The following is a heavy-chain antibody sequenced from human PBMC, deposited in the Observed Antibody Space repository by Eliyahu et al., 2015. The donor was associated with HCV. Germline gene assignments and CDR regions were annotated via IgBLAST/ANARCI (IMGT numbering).Heavy chain of an antibody. J-gene: IGHJ5*01. CDR2: XDSSSSNI. CDR3: ARDKGGFGFDS. Sequence: XVHLEESGGGLVAPGGSLRLSCSXSGFSFLNYIXXWVRQAPGKGLEWVSSXDSSSSNINYGPSVKARFTMSRDNAKRSVSLQMNSLRAXDTALYYCARDKGGFGFDSWGQGVHVIVSS. CDR1: GFSFLNYI. V-gene: IGHV3-21*01. D-gene: IGHD3-3*01.